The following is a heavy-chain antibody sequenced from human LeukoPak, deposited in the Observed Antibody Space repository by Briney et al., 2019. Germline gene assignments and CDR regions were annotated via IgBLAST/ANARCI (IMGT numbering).Heavy chain of an antibody. CDR2: IYYSGST. V-gene: IGHV4-59*01. D-gene: IGHD3-22*01. CDR3: ARGSSYYYDSSGYYFDP. J-gene: IGHJ5*02. CDR1: GGSISSYY. Sequence: NPSETLSLTCTVSGGSISSYYWSWIRQPPGKGLEWIGYIYYSGSTNYNPSLKSRVTISVDTSKNQFSLKLSSVTAADTAVYYCARGSSYYYDSSGYYFDPWGQGTLVTVSS.